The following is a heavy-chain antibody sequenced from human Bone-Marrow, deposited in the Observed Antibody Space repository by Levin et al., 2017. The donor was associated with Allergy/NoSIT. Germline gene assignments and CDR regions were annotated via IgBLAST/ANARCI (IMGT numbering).Heavy chain of an antibody. Sequence: GGSLRLSCAASGFTVINNYMTWVRQAPGKGLEWVSLIYSGGDTYYADSVKGRFTISRDNSKNTVFLQLTSLRAEDTAMYYCARSYGDYVYYFDSWGQGALVTVSS. CDR3: ARSYGDYVYYFDS. J-gene: IGHJ4*02. D-gene: IGHD4-17*01. CDR2: IYSGGDT. CDR1: GFTVINNY. V-gene: IGHV3-66*01.